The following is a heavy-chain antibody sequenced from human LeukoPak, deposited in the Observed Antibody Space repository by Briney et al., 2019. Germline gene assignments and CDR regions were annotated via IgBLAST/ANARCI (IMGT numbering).Heavy chain of an antibody. CDR3: ARDKLYGDYRRFDY. J-gene: IGHJ4*02. CDR2: IYSGGST. Sequence: SGGSLRLSCAASAFTVTRTVMRCVSQAPGKGLEWASVIYSGGSTYYADSVKGRFTISRDNSKNTLYLQMNSLRAEDTAVYYCARDKLYGDYRRFDYWGQGTLVIVSS. D-gene: IGHD4-17*01. CDR1: AFTVTRTV. V-gene: IGHV3-66*01.